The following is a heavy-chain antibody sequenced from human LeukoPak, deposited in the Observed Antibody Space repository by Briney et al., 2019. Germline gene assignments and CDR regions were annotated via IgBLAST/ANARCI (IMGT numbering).Heavy chain of an antibody. CDR3: ARGGIAAPADY. Sequence: GASVKVSCKASGYTFTGYYIHWVRQAPGQGLEWMGWINPKSGVPNYAQKFEGRVTMTSDTSITTTAYMELTRLRSDDTAVYYCARGGIAAPADYWGQGTLVTVSS. V-gene: IGHV1-2*02. CDR1: GYTFTGYY. CDR2: INPKSGVP. J-gene: IGHJ4*02. D-gene: IGHD6-25*01.